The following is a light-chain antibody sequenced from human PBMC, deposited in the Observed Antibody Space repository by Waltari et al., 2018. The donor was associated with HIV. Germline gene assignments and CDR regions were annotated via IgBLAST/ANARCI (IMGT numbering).Light chain of an antibody. CDR3: VGWDSRLSGYV. CDR1: SPNIEPDN. J-gene: IGLJ1*01. CDR2: KDT. V-gene: IGLV1-47*01. Sequence: QSVLTHPPSASGTPGQRVTISCSGSSPNIEPDNVYWYQQLTGAAPRLLIYKDTQRPSGVPDRFTGSKSGTSASLAISGLRSEDEADYYCVGWDSRLSGYVFGSGTKVTVL.